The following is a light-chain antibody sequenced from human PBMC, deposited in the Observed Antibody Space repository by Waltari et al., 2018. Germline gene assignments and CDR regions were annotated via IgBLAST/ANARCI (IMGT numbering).Light chain of an antibody. CDR1: TGAVPSGSF. V-gene: IGLV7-43*01. Sequence: QTVVTQEPSLTVSPGGTVTLTCASSTGAVPSGSFPTWFQQRPGQPPRSLSSRANNKHSWTPGRFSGSLLGGKAALTLSGVQPEDEAEYYCLLFYGGAYVFGTGTKLTVL. CDR3: LLFYGGAYV. CDR2: RAN. J-gene: IGLJ1*01.